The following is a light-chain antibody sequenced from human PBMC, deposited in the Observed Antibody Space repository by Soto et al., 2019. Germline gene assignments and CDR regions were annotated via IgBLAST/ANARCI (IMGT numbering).Light chain of an antibody. CDR2: DAS. CDR3: QQYDIWPPYT. CDR1: QNIRSS. J-gene: IGKJ2*01. Sequence: EIVMTQSPASLSASPGACVYLXCRASQNIRSSLAWYQQRPGQAPRLLIYDASTRATGIPPRFSGGGSGTEFTVTISSLQSEDFAIYYCQQYDIWPPYTFGQGTKVDIK. V-gene: IGKV3-15*01.